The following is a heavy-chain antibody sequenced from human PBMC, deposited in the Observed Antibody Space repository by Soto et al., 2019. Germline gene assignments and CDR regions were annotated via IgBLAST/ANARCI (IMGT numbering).Heavy chain of an antibody. CDR3: AKGIVVVPAAMSWFDP. J-gene: IGHJ5*02. V-gene: IGHV3-23*01. CDR2: ISGSGGST. Sequence: PGGSLRLSCAASGFTFSSYAMSWVRQAPGKGLEWVSAISGSGGSTYYADSVKGRFTISRDNSKNTLYLQMNSLRAEDTAVYYCAKGIVVVPAAMSWFDPWGQGTLVTVS. CDR1: GFTFSSYA. D-gene: IGHD2-2*01.